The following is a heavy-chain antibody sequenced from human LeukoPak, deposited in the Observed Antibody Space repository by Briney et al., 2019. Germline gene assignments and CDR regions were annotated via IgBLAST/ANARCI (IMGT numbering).Heavy chain of an antibody. CDR2: MNPISGNT. CDR3: ARNDILTGHYYYYMDV. J-gene: IGHJ6*03. Sequence: GASVKVSCKASGYTFSNNDINWVRQATGQGLEWMGWMNPISGNTGFAQKFQGRVTMTRNTSISTAYMELSSLRSDDTAVYYCARNDILTGHYYYYMDVWGKGTTVTVSS. V-gene: IGHV1-8*02. CDR1: GYTFSNND. D-gene: IGHD3-9*01.